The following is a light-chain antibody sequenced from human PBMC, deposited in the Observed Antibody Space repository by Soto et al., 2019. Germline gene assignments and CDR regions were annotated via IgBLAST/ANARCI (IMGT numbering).Light chain of an antibody. CDR2: GAS. CDR1: QSISDT. J-gene: IGKJ1*01. CDR3: QQYDNWPWT. V-gene: IGKV3-15*01. Sequence: EIVMTQSPATLSVSPGGRATLSCRASQSISDTLAWYQQKPGQAPRLLIHGASTRAPGFPARFSGSGSGTDFTLTIGSLQSEDFAVYYCQQYDNWPWTFGQGTKVDI.